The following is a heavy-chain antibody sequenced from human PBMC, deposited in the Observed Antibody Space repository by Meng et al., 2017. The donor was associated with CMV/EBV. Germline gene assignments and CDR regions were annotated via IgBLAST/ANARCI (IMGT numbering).Heavy chain of an antibody. J-gene: IGHJ5*02. V-gene: IGHV4-34*01. CDR1: GVSFSGYY. Sequence: VLVKQWGAGLLRPSESLSLTWAVYGVSFSGYYWSWIRQPPGKGLEWIGEINHSGSTNYNPSLKSRVTISVDTSKNQFSLKLSSVTAADTAVYYCARGEGGWFDPWGQGTLVTVSS. CDR3: ARGEGGWFDP. CDR2: INHSGST.